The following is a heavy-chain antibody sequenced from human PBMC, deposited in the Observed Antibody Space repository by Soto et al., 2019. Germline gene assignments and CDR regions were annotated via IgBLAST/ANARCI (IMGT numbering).Heavy chain of an antibody. Sequence: ASVKVSCKTSGYDFSRHGIQCVRQAPGPSLEWMGWINPGNGKTKYSQKFQGRVTFTRDTSASTVYMELSGLTSEDTAVFYCVRDRPEYYESSGRCHVGDVFDIWGQGTMVTVSS. V-gene: IGHV1-3*01. CDR1: GYDFSRHG. CDR2: INPGNGKT. CDR3: VRDRPEYYESSGRCHVGDVFDI. D-gene: IGHD3-22*01. J-gene: IGHJ3*02.